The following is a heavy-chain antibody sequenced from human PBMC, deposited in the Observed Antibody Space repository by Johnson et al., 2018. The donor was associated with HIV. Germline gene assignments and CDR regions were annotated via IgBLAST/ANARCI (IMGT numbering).Heavy chain of an antibody. CDR3: AKDKEYSSSPGAFDI. D-gene: IGHD6-6*01. CDR2: ISWNGGST. CDR1: GFTFSSYA. V-gene: IGHV3-23*04. Sequence: VQLVESGGGLVQPGGSLRLSCAASGFTFSSYAMSWVRQAPGKGLEWVAGISWNGGSTGYADSVKGRFTISRDNSKNTLYLQMNSLRAEDTAVYYCAKDKEYSSSPGAFDIWGQGTMVTVSS. J-gene: IGHJ3*02.